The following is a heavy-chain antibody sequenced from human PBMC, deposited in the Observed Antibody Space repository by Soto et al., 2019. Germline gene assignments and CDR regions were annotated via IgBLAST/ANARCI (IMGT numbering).Heavy chain of an antibody. J-gene: IGHJ4*02. Sequence: ASVKVSCKASGGTFSSYAISWVRQAPGQGLEWVGWMQPSTGRTGYAQKFQGRVTMTRDTSINTAYMELTTLTSDDTALYYCAKATSATCTGSICYSFDYWGQGTLVTVSS. CDR2: MQPSTGRT. CDR3: AKATSATCTGSICYSFDY. CDR1: GGTFSSYA. V-gene: IGHV1-8*02. D-gene: IGHD2-21*01.